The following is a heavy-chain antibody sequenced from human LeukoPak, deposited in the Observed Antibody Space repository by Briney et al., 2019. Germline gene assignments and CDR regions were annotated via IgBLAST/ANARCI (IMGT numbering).Heavy chain of an antibody. CDR1: GFTFSSYW. Sequence: PGGSLRLSCAASGFTFSSYWMHWVRQDPGKGLVWVSRINGDGSTTNYADSVRGRFTISRDNAKNTLFLQMNSLSVEDTAVYYCRTYRWGDPFDSWGQGTLVTVSS. CDR2: INGDGSTT. V-gene: IGHV3-74*01. D-gene: IGHD3-16*01. J-gene: IGHJ4*02. CDR3: RTYRWGDPFDS.